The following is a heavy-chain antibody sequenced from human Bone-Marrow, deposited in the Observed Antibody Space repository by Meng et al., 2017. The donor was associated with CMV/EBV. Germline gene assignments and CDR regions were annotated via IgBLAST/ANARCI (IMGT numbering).Heavy chain of an antibody. V-gene: IGHV4-34*01. CDR2: INHSGIT. J-gene: IGHJ6*02. CDR1: GGSFSGYY. Sequence: SETLSLTCAVSGGSFSGYYWSWIRQSPGKGLEWIGEINHSGITNYNPSLKSRVTISVDTSKNQFSLKLSSVTAADTAVYYCAREDLVKGRYGMDVWGQGTTVTVSS. CDR3: AREDLVKGRYGMDV. D-gene: IGHD3-3*01.